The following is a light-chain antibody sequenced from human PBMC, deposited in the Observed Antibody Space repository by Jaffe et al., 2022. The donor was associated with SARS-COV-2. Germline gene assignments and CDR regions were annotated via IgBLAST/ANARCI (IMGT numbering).Light chain of an antibody. CDR3: QQYHTFFRT. V-gene: IGKV1-5*03. J-gene: IGKJ1*01. CDR2: KAS. CDR1: QSISSW. Sequence: DIQVTQSPSTLSASVGDRVTITCRASQSISSWLAWYQQKPGNAPKLLIYKASTLESGVPSRFSGSGSGTEFTLTISSLQPDDFATYYCQQYHTFFRTFGQGTKVEIK.